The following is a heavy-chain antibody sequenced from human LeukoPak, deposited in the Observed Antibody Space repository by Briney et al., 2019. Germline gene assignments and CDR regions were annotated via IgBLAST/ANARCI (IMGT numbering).Heavy chain of an antibody. D-gene: IGHD2/OR15-2a*01. CDR2: IHSDDST. V-gene: IGHV3-66*04. CDR1: GFTVSSNY. J-gene: IGHJ4*02. CDR3: ARQLFISTSFYYIFDF. Sequence: GGSLRLSRAASGFTVSSNYISWVRQAPGKGLEWVSVIHSDDSTYYADSVKDRFTISRDNSRNTLYLQMNSLRAEDTAVYYCARQLFISTSFYYIFDFWGQGTLVTVSS.